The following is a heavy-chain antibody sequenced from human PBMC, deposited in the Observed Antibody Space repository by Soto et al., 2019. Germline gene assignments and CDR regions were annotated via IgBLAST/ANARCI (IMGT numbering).Heavy chain of an antibody. V-gene: IGHV3-23*01. J-gene: IGHJ4*02. D-gene: IGHD6-19*01. CDR2: VSGGGARP. Sequence: AGGSLRLSCAASGFTFNTYAMSWVRQAPGKGLEWVSSVSGGGARPYYADSVKGRFTISRDNSKNTLYLQMNSLRAEDTAVYYCAKQAGYSSDPFDYWGQGALVTVSS. CDR3: AKQAGYSSDPFDY. CDR1: GFTFNTYA.